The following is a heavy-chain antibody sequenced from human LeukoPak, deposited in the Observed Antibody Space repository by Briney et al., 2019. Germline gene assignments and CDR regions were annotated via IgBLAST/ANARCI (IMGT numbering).Heavy chain of an antibody. Sequence: GGSLRLSCAASGFSFPSHSFHWVRQSPGKGLEWVAYIGTSSSTIYQAKSVKGRFSISRDNAKNSLYLQMNSLRAEDTAVYYCARHFWSGYFFYYYMDVWGKGTMVTVSS. CDR3: ARHFWSGYFFYYYMDV. V-gene: IGHV3-48*04. CDR2: IGTSSSTI. CDR1: GFSFPSHS. D-gene: IGHD3-3*02. J-gene: IGHJ6*03.